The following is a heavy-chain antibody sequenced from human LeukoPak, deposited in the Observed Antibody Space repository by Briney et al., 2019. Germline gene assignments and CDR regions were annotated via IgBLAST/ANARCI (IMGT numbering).Heavy chain of an antibody. CDR3: ARLGGYSYGYSGAFDI. D-gene: IGHD5-18*01. Sequence: PSETLSLTCTVSGGSISSSSYYWGWIRQPPGKWLEWIGSIYYSGSTYYNPSLKSRVIISVDTSKNQFSLKLSSVTAADTAVYYCARLGGYSYGYSGAFDIWGQGTMVTVSS. CDR2: IYYSGST. V-gene: IGHV4-39*01. CDR1: GGSISSSSYY. J-gene: IGHJ3*02.